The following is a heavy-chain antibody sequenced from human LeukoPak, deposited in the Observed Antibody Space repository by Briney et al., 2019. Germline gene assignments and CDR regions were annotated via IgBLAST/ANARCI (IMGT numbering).Heavy chain of an antibody. CDR3: ARYSSSSGQYWYFDL. Sequence: PSETLSLTCTVSGGSISSGTYYWSWIRQPAGKGLEWIGRIHTSGSTNYNPSLKSRVTISADTSKNQLSLKLSSVTAADTAVYYCARYSSSSGQYWYFDLWGRGTLVTVSS. J-gene: IGHJ2*01. CDR1: GGSISSGTYY. V-gene: IGHV4-61*02. CDR2: IHTSGST. D-gene: IGHD6-6*01.